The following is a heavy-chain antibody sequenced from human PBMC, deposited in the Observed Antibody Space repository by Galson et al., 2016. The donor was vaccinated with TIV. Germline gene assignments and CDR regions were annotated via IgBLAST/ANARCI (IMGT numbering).Heavy chain of an antibody. V-gene: IGHV3-33*01. J-gene: IGHJ6*02. CDR2: ISYDGSDK. CDR1: GFTFSSYG. CDR3: ARIHRSYGRDV. D-gene: IGHD5-18*01. Sequence: SLRLSCAASGFTFSSYGMHWVRQAPGKGLEWVAIISYDGSDKDYTDSVKGRFTISRDKSKNTLYLQMDSVRVEDTATYYCARIHRSYGRDVWGQGTTVTVSS.